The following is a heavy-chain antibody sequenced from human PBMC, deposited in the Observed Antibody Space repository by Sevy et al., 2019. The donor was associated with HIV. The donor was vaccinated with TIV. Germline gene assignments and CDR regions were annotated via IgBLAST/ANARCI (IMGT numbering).Heavy chain of an antibody. CDR1: GYTFTSYY. CDR2: VNPSGGST. CDR3: ARGSGGRSGWFDP. J-gene: IGHJ5*02. D-gene: IGHD2-15*01. Sequence: ASVKVSCKASGYTFTSYYMNWVRQAPGQGLEWMGIVNPSGGSTSYAQKFQGRVTMTRDTSTNTVYMELSRLRSEDTAVYYCARGSGGRSGWFDPWGQGTLVTVSS. V-gene: IGHV1-46*01.